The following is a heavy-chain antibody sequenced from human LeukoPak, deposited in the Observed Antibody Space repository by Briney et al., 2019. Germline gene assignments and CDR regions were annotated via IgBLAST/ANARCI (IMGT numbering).Heavy chain of an antibody. CDR1: GGSISSGGYY. D-gene: IGHD4-17*01. J-gene: IGHJ4*02. CDR2: IYYSGST. Sequence: PSQTLSLTCTASGGSISSGGYYWSWIRQHPGKGLEWIGYIYYSGSTYYNPSLKSRVTISVDTSKNQFSLKLSSVTAADTAVYYCARSPGAYGDYVFYFDYWGQGTLVTVSS. V-gene: IGHV4-31*03. CDR3: ARSPGAYGDYVFYFDY.